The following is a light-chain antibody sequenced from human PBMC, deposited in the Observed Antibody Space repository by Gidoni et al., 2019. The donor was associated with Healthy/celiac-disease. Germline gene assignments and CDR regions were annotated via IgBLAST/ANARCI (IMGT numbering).Light chain of an antibody. CDR1: QSVSSSY. CDR3: QQYGSSPFT. V-gene: IGKV3-20*01. Sequence: EIVLTQSPGTLSFSPGERATLSCRASQSVSSSYLAWYQQKPGKAPRLLIYGASSRATGIPDRFSGSGSVTDFTLTISRLEPEDFAVYYCQQYGSSPFTFXPXTKVDIK. J-gene: IGKJ3*01. CDR2: GAS.